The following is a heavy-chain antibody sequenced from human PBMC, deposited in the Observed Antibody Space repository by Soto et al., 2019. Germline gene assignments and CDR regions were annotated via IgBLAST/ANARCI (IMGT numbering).Heavy chain of an antibody. V-gene: IGHV3-30*18. CDR1: GFTFSSYG. CDR3: AKIAYYYDSSGYYDY. D-gene: IGHD3-22*01. J-gene: IGHJ4*02. CDR2: ISYDGSNK. Sequence: PGGSLRLSCAASGFTFSSYGMHWVRQAPGKGLEWVAVISYDGSNKYYADSVKGRFTISRDNSKNTLYLQMNSPRAEDTAVYYCAKIAYYYDSSGYYDYWGQGTLVTVSS.